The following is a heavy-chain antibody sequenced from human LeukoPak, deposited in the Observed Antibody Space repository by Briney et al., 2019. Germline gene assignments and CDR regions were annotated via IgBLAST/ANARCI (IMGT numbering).Heavy chain of an antibody. D-gene: IGHD3-10*01. J-gene: IGHJ4*02. CDR1: GGSFSGYY. V-gene: IGHV4-34*01. Sequence: SETLSLTCAVYGGSFSGYYWSWIRQPPGKGLEWIGEINHSGSTNYNPSLKSRVTISVDTSKNQFSLKLSSVTAADTAVYYCARGWGSGELLSYYFDYWGQGTLVTVSS. CDR3: ARGWGSGELLSYYFDY. CDR2: INHSGST.